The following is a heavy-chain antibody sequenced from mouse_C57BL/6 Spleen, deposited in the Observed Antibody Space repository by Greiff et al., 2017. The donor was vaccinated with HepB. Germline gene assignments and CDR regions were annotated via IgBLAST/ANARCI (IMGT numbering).Heavy chain of an antibody. V-gene: IGHV1-55*01. D-gene: IGHD2-4*01. J-gene: IGHJ4*01. CDR3: ARGITTRYYAMDY. CDR2: IYPGSGST. CDR1: GYTFTSYW. Sequence: QVQLQQPGAELVKPGASVKMSCKASGYTFTSYWITWVKQRPGQGLEWIGDIYPGSGSTNYNEKFKSKATLTVDTSSSTAYMQLSSLTSEDSAVYYCARGITTRYYAMDYWGQGTSVTVSS.